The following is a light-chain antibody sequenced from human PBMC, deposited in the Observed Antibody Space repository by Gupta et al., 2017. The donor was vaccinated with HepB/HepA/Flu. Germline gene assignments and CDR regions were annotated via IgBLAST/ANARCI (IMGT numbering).Light chain of an antibody. CDR2: AAS. Sequence: DIQMPQSPSSLSASVGDRVTVTCRASQSIVTYVNWYQQKPGKAPKLLIYAASSLQYGVPSRFSGSGSGTDFTLTITTLQPDDFATYYCQQSYSTPLTFGGGTKVEIK. V-gene: IGKV1-39*01. CDR3: QQSYSTPLT. J-gene: IGKJ4*01. CDR1: QSIVTY.